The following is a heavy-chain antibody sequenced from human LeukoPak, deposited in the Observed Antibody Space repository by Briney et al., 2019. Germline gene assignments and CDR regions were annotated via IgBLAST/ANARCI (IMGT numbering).Heavy chain of an antibody. CDR1: GGSISSNSYY. CDR3: AHFKGGSFDF. Sequence: PSEALSLTCTVSGGSISSNSYYWGWLRQPPGRGLEWIGSIYYSGSTYYNPSLKSRVTISVDTSKNQFSLKLTSVTAADTAVYYCAHFKGGSFDFWGQGTMVTVSS. V-gene: IGHV4-39*01. CDR2: IYYSGST. J-gene: IGHJ3*01. D-gene: IGHD1-26*01.